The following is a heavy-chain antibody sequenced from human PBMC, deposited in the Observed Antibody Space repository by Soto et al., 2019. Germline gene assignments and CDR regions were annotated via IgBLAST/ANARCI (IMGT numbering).Heavy chain of an antibody. V-gene: IGHV3-21*01. CDR2: IDSGSSYI. CDR3: ARDMGFTGYDK. D-gene: IGHD2-15*01. Sequence: PGGSLRLSCAASGFTFRRYSMNWVRQAPGKGLEWVSSIDSGSSYIYYADSVRGRFTISRDNAKNSLHLEMKSLRVEDTAVYYCARDMGFTGYDKWGQGTLVTVSS. CDR1: GFTFRRYS. J-gene: IGHJ4*02.